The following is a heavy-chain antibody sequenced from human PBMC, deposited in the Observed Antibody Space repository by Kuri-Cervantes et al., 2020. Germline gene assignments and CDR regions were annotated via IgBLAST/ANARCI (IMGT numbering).Heavy chain of an antibody. V-gene: IGHV4-38-2*01. D-gene: IGHD4-11*01. J-gene: IGHJ5*02. CDR1: GYSISSGYY. Sequence: GSLRLSCAVSGYSISSGYYWGWIRQPPGKGLEWIGSIYHSGSTYYNPSLKSRVTISVDTSKNQFSLKLSSVTAADTAVYYCARTFSTVTTTDWFDPWGQGTLVTVSS. CDR3: ARTFSTVTTTDWFDP. CDR2: IYHSGST.